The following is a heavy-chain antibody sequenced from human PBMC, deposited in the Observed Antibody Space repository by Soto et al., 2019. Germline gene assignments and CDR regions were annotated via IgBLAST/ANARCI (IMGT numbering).Heavy chain of an antibody. CDR1: GFTFSNVW. D-gene: IGHD2-8*01. CDR2: IKSKTDGGTT. J-gene: IGHJ4*02. Sequence: GGSLRLSCAAFGFTFSNVWMNWVRQAPGKGLEWVGRIKSKTDGGTTDYAAPVKGRFTISRDDSKNTLYLQMNSLKTEDTAVYYCTTDPTYLGYFDYWGQGTLVTVSS. V-gene: IGHV3-15*07. CDR3: TTDPTYLGYFDY.